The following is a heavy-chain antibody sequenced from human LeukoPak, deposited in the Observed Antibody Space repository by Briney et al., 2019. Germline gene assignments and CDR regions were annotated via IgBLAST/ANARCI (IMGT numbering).Heavy chain of an antibody. CDR3: AKDALPPTYSYYFDF. D-gene: IGHD2-15*01. CDR1: GFTFTTHA. J-gene: IGHJ4*02. V-gene: IGHV3-23*01. CDR2: LSGRASST. Sequence: GGSLRLSCTDSGFTFTTHAMHWVRQAPGKGLEWVSGLSGRASSTYYAGSLKGRFTNSRDNSNNTLYLQLNSLRAEDTAVYYCAKDALPPTYSYYFDFWGQGTLVTVSS.